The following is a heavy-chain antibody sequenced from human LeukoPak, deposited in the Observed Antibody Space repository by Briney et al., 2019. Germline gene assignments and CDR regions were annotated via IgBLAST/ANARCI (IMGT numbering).Heavy chain of an antibody. D-gene: IGHD3-10*01. CDR3: ARERNFYGSGSYYKSPYYFDY. CDR2: IFHSGST. CDR1: GGSISSINW. J-gene: IGHJ4*02. Sequence: SETLSLTCTVSGGSISSINWWTWVRQPPGKGLEWIGEIFHSGSTKYNPSLKSRVTMSVDKSKHQFSLQLSSVTAADTAVYFCARERNFYGSGSYYKSPYYFDYWGQGTLVTVSS. V-gene: IGHV4-4*02.